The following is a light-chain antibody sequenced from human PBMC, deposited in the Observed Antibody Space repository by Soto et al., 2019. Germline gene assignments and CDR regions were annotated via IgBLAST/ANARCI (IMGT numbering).Light chain of an antibody. CDR2: GAS. Sequence: EIVMTQSPATLSVSPGDRATLSCRASQSVSSNLAWYQQKPGQAPRLLIYGASTRATSIPARFSGSGSGTEFTLTISSLQSEDFAVYYCQQYNNWHLFTFGPGTKVDIK. J-gene: IGKJ3*01. V-gene: IGKV3-15*01. CDR3: QQYNNWHLFT. CDR1: QSVSSN.